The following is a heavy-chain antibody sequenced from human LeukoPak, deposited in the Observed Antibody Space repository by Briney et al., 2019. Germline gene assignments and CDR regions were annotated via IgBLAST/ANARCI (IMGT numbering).Heavy chain of an antibody. Sequence: GSLRLSCAASGFTVSSNYMSWVCQPPGKGLEWIGEIYHSGSTNYNPSPKSRVTIPVEKSKNQFSLKLSPVTGADTAVYYCARGGSTSSYAFDIWGQGTMVTVSS. D-gene: IGHD2-2*01. CDR1: GFTVSSNY. CDR3: ARGGSTSSYAFDI. CDR2: IYHSGST. J-gene: IGHJ3*02. V-gene: IGHV4-4*02.